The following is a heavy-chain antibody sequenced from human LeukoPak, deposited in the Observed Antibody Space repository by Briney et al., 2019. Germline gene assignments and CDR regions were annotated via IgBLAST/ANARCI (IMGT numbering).Heavy chain of an antibody. J-gene: IGHJ6*04. Sequence: SETLSLTCAVYGGSFSGYYWSWIRQPPGKGLEWIGEINHSGSTNYNPSLKSRVTISVDTSKNQFSLKLSSVTAADTAVHYCARGFYCSSTSCWSGMDVWGKGTTVTVSS. CDR2: INHSGST. V-gene: IGHV4-34*01. CDR1: GGSFSGYY. CDR3: ARGFYCSSTSCWSGMDV. D-gene: IGHD2-2*01.